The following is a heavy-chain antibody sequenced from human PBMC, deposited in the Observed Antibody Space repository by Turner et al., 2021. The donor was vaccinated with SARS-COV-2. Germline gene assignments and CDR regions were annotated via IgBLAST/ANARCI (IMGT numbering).Heavy chain of an antibody. Sequence: QVQLVESGGGVVQPGRSLRLSCSASGFPFSSYGMHWVRQAPGRGLVWVAVISYDGSNKYYADSVKGRFTISRDNYKNTLYLQMNSLRAEDTAMYYCAKDFPFAVIIESDHWGQGTLVTVSS. CDR2: ISYDGSNK. V-gene: IGHV3-30*18. CDR1: GFPFSSYG. J-gene: IGHJ4*02. CDR3: AKDFPFAVIIESDH. D-gene: IGHD3-3*01.